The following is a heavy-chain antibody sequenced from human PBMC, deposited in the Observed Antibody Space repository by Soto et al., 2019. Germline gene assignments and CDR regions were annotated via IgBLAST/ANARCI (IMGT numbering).Heavy chain of an antibody. CDR2: IYSGGST. CDR1: GFTVSSNY. J-gene: IGHJ6*02. D-gene: IGHD3-10*02. CDR3: LLGDSRGQYYYYGMDV. Sequence: GGSLRLSCAASGFTVSSNYMSWVRQAPGKGLEWVSVIYSGGSTYYADSVKGRFTISRDNSKNTLYLQMNSLRAEDTAVYYFLLGDSRGQYYYYGMDVWGQGTTVTVSS. V-gene: IGHV3-53*01.